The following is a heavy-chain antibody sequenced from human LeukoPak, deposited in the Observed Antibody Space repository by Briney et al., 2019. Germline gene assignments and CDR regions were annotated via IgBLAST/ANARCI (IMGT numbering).Heavy chain of an antibody. D-gene: IGHD3-3*01. Sequence: GGSLRLSCAASGFTFSSYSMNWVRQAPGKGLEWVSYISSSSSTIYYADSVKGRFTISRDNAKNSLYLQMNSLRDEDTAVYYRASTGDFWSGYLSPGPLGYWGQGTLVTVSS. CDR2: ISSSSSTI. V-gene: IGHV3-48*02. CDR1: GFTFSSYS. J-gene: IGHJ4*02. CDR3: ASTGDFWSGYLSPGPLGY.